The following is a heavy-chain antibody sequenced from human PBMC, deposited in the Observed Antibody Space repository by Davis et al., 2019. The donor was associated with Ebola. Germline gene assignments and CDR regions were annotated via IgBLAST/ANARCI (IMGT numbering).Heavy chain of an antibody. J-gene: IGHJ4*02. CDR2: VHFSGNT. Sequence: MPSETLSLTCTVSGGSILSYSWNWIRQPPGKGLEWIGFVHFSGNTKNNPSPTSRVTISRDASENQFSLKLTSVTAADTAVYYCARGGVGGALAAGSDYWGQGALVTVSS. CDR3: ARGGVGGALAAGSDY. CDR1: GGSILSYS. D-gene: IGHD2-15*01. V-gene: IGHV4-59*01.